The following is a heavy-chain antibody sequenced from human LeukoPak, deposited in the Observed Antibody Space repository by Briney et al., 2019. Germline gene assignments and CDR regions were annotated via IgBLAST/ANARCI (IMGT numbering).Heavy chain of an antibody. J-gene: IGHJ3*02. D-gene: IGHD3-22*01. Sequence: GASVTVSCKVSGYTLTELSMHWVRQAPGKGLEWMGGFDPEDGETIYAQKFQGRVTMTEDTSTDTAYMELSSPRSEDTAVYYCATGGYDAAFDIWGQGTMVTVSS. CDR1: GYTLTELS. V-gene: IGHV1-24*01. CDR3: ATGGYDAAFDI. CDR2: FDPEDGET.